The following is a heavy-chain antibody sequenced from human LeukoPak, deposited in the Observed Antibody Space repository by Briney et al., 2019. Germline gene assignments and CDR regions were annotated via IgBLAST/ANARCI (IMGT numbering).Heavy chain of an antibody. Sequence: TGGSLRLSCAASGFTFSSYWMSWVRQAPGKGLEWVANIKQDGSEKYYVDSVKGRFTISRDNAKNSLYLQMNSLRAEDTAVYYCARDPTRGIVVVPAAQENYWGQGTLVTVSS. CDR3: ARDPTRGIVVVPAAQENY. D-gene: IGHD2-2*01. V-gene: IGHV3-7*01. CDR1: GFTFSSYW. CDR2: IKQDGSEK. J-gene: IGHJ4*02.